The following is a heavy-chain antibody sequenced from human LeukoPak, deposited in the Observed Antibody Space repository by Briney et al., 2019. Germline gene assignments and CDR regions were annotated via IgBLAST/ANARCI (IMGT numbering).Heavy chain of an antibody. J-gene: IGHJ5*02. Sequence: SGGSLRLSCAGSGFTFGGYGMHWFRQAPGKGLEWVANIKQDGSEKYYVDSVKGRFTISRDNAKNSLYLQMNSLRAEDTAVYYCAREVGGRIAAADHKESNNWFDPWGQGTLVTASS. D-gene: IGHD6-13*01. CDR2: IKQDGSEK. V-gene: IGHV3-7*01. CDR1: GFTFGGYG. CDR3: AREVGGRIAAADHKESNNWFDP.